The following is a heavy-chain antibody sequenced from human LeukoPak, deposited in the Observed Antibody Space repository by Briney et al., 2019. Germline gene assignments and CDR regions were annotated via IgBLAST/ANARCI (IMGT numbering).Heavy chain of an antibody. CDR2: FKSKTDGGTT. J-gene: IGHJ4*02. CDR3: TTDSGIVVVPAAHD. V-gene: IGHV3-15*01. CDR1: GFPFSNAW. Sequence: PGGSLRLSCAASGFPFSNAWMSWVRQAPGKGLEWVGRFKSKTDGGTTDYAAPVKGRFTISRDDSKNTLYLQMNSLKTEDTAVYYCTTDSGIVVVPAAHDWGQGTLVTVSS. D-gene: IGHD2-2*01.